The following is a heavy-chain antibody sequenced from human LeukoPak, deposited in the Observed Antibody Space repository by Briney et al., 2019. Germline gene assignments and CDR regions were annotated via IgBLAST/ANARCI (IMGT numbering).Heavy chain of an antibody. D-gene: IGHD3-22*01. J-gene: IGHJ3*02. CDR3: AREATIIVVVTDAFHI. CDR2: ISPSGST. CDR1: GVSISSYY. V-gene: IGHV4-4*07. Sequence: SETLSLTCTVSGVSISSYYWSWIRQPAGKGLEWLGRISPSGSTNYNPSLKSRVTMSLDTSKNQFSLKLSSVTAADTAVYYCAREATIIVVVTDAFHIWGQGTMVTVSS.